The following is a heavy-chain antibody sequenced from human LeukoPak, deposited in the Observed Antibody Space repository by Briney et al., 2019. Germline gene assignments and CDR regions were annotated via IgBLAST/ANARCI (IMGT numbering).Heavy chain of an antibody. J-gene: IGHJ4*02. CDR2: ISFDGSNK. Sequence: GGSLRLSCAASGFTFSSYAMHWVRQAPGRGLEWVAVISFDGSNKYYAGSVKGRFTISRDYSKNTLYLQMNSLRAEDTAVYYCARLIINHVGDYYDSSNADYWGQGTLVTVSS. V-gene: IGHV3-30*04. CDR3: ARLIINHVGDYYDSSNADY. D-gene: IGHD3-22*01. CDR1: GFTFSSYA.